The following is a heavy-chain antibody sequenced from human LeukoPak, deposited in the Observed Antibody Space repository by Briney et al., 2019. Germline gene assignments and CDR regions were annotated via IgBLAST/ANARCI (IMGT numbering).Heavy chain of an antibody. CDR1: GFTFEYST. V-gene: IGHV3-43*01. CDR3: ARDAGYCTVPSCSLFH. Sequence: PGGSLRLSCAASGFTFEYSTMHWVRRIPGKGLEWVALISWDSGTTYYKDSVKGRFTISRDNSKKSLYLQMNRLRTEDTAFYYCARDAGYCTVPSCSLFHWGRGTLVSVFS. D-gene: IGHD2-8*02. CDR2: ISWDSGTT. J-gene: IGHJ4*02.